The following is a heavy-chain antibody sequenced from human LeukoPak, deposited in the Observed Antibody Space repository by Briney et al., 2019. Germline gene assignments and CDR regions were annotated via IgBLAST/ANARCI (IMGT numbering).Heavy chain of an antibody. D-gene: IGHD6-13*01. CDR2: ISSSSSYI. CDR1: GFTFSSHS. V-gene: IGHV3-21*01. J-gene: IGHJ4*02. Sequence: WGSLRLSCAASGFTFSSHSMNWVRQAPGKGLEWVSSISSSSSYIYYADSVKGRFTISRDNAKNSLYLQMNSLRAEDTAVYYCARDRRSSWYYWGQGTLVTVSS. CDR3: ARDRRSSWYY.